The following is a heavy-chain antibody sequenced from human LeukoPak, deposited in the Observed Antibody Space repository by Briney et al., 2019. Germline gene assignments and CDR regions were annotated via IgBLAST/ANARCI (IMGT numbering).Heavy chain of an antibody. CDR2: IYHSGST. CDR1: GYSISSGYY. V-gene: IGHV4-38-2*02. Sequence: SETLSLTCTVSGYSISSGYYWGWIRQPPGKGLEWIGSIYHSGSTYYNPSLKSRVTISVDTSMNQFSLKLSSVTAADTAVYYCARDHDCSSTSCYTNNWFDPWGQGTLVTVSS. J-gene: IGHJ5*02. CDR3: ARDHDCSSTSCYTNNWFDP. D-gene: IGHD2-2*02.